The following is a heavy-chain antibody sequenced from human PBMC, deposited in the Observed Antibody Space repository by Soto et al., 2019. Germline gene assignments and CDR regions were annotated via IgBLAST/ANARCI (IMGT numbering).Heavy chain of an antibody. CDR3: ARPRFTSGSDYFDY. CDR2: INPRTGDT. CDR1: GYTFTEYT. J-gene: IGHJ4*02. V-gene: IGHV1-2*02. Sequence: ASVKVSCKASGYTFTEYTFHWVRQAPGQGLEWMGSINPRTGDTFSAQKFQARLTMTRDASITTAYMELIRLTSPDTAVYYCARPRFTSGSDYFDYLGQGTLVTVSS. D-gene: IGHD1-1*01.